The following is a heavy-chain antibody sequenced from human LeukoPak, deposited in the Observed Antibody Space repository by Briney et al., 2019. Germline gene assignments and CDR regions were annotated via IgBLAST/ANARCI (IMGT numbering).Heavy chain of an antibody. CDR1: GFTFSTSW. V-gene: IGHV3-7*05. J-gene: IGHJ4*02. CDR3: ARLIRPYFDY. CDR2: IKQDGSEK. Sequence: PGGSLRLSCVASGFTFSTSWMSWVRQAPGKGLEWVASIKQDGSEKYYVDSVKGRFTISRDNAKNSLYLQMNSLRAEDTAVYYCARLIRPYFDYWGQGTLVTVSS.